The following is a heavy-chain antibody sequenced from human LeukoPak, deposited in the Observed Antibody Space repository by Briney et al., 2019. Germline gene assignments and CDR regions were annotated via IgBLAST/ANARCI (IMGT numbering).Heavy chain of an antibody. CDR1: GFTFRNYV. CDR2: TSSDLNVK. D-gene: IGHD3-10*01. V-gene: IGHV3-30-3*01. J-gene: IGHJ4*02. CDR3: AREGYYGSGSPPSLYFDY. Sequence: GGSLRLSCAASGFTFRNYVIHWVCQAPGKGLEWVAVTSSDLNVKLYADPVKGRFTISRDNSRSTLYLQMNSLRPEDTAIYYCAREGYYGSGSPPSLYFDYWGQGTLVTVSS.